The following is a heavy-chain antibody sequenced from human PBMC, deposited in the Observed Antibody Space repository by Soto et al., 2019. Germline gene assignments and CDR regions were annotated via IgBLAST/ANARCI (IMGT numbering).Heavy chain of an antibody. CDR1: GGSFSGCY. D-gene: IGHD3-10*01. J-gene: IGHJ5*02. Sequence: SETLSLTCAVYGGSFSGCYWSWIRQPPGKGLEWIGEINHSGSTNYNPSLKSRVTISVDTSKNQFSLKLSSVTAADTAVYYCARIRGEWYLSNWFDPWGQGTLVTVSS. CDR3: ARIRGEWYLSNWFDP. CDR2: INHSGST. V-gene: IGHV4-34*01.